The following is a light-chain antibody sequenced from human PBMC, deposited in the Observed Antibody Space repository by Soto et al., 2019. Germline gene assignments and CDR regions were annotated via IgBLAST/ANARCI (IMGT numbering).Light chain of an antibody. Sequence: AIRMTQSPSSLSASTGDRVTITCRASQGISSYLAWYQQKPGNAPKLLIYAASTLQSGVPSRFSGSGSGTDFTLTISCLQSEDFATYYCQQYYSYPGTFGPGTKVDIK. CDR1: QGISSY. CDR3: QQYYSYPGT. CDR2: AAS. J-gene: IGKJ3*01. V-gene: IGKV1-8*01.